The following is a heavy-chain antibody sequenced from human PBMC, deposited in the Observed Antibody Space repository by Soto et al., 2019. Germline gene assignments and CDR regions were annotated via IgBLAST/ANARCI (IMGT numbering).Heavy chain of an antibody. J-gene: IGHJ6*02. CDR3: ARGRYYDFWSQEFYYYGMDV. V-gene: IGHV6-1*01. Sequence: PSQTLSLTCAISGDSVSSNSAAWNWIRQSPSRGLEWLGRTYYRSKWYNDYAVSVKSRITINPDTSKNQFSLQLNSVTPEDTAVYHCARGRYYDFWSQEFYYYGMDVWGQGTTVTVSS. CDR1: GDSVSSNSAA. D-gene: IGHD3-3*01. CDR2: TYYRSKWYN.